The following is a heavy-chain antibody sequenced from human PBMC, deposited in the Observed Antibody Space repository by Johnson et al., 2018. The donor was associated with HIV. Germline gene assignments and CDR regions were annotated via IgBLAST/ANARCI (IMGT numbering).Heavy chain of an antibody. CDR3: AKRYSGSLRDTFDI. CDR2: ISYDGSNK. D-gene: IGHD1-26*01. Sequence: QVQLVESGGGVVQPGRSLRLSCAASGFTFSSYAMHCVRQAPGKGLEWVAVISYDGSNKYYADSVKGRFTISRDNSKNTLYLQMNSLRAEDTAVYYCAKRYSGSLRDTFDIWGQGTMVTVSS. CDR1: GFTFSSYA. V-gene: IGHV3-30*04. J-gene: IGHJ3*02.